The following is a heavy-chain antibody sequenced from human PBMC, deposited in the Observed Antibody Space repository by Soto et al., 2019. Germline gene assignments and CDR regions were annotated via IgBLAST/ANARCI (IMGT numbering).Heavy chain of an antibody. CDR2: IYVSGST. J-gene: IGHJ4*02. V-gene: IGHV4-59*08. Sequence: PSETLSLTCTVSGGSINTYFWSWIRQPPGKRLEWIGYIYVSGSTDYNPSLKSRVTMSVDASKNQFSLRLSSVTAADTAVYYCARHNSAHYCSGGSCLFDSWGQGTLVTVSS. CDR3: ARHNSAHYCSGGSCLFDS. D-gene: IGHD2-15*01. CDR1: GGSINTYF.